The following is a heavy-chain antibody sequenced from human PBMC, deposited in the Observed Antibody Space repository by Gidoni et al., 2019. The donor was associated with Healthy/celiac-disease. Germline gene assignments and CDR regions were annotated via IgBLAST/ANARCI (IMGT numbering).Heavy chain of an antibody. D-gene: IGHD2-2*01. CDR3: AKNKGGDIIVVPAAMPGQLAFLYYGMDV. CDR1: GFNFVDYA. Sequence: EVQRVESGGGLVQPGRSLRLSCAASGFNFVDYAMHWVRQAPGKGLGWVSGISWSSGSIGKAESVKGRFTISRDNARNSMYLQMNSMGAEDTALYYCAKNKGGDIIVVPAAMPGQLAFLYYGMDVWGQGTTVTVSS. V-gene: IGHV3-9*01. CDR2: ISWSSGSI. J-gene: IGHJ6*02.